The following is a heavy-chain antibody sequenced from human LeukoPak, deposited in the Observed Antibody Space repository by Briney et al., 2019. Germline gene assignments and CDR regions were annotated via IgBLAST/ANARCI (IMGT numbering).Heavy chain of an antibody. CDR1: GGSISSGGYY. CDR2: IYHSGST. D-gene: IGHD3-10*01. Sequence: SETLSLTCTVSGGSISSGGYYWSWIRQPPGKGLEWIGYIYHSGSTYYNPSLKSRVTISVDRSKNQFSLKLSSVTAADTAVYYCARGRYHPMVRGAIIVWGQGTLVTVSS. CDR3: ARGRYHPMVRGAIIV. V-gene: IGHV4-30-2*01. J-gene: IGHJ4*02.